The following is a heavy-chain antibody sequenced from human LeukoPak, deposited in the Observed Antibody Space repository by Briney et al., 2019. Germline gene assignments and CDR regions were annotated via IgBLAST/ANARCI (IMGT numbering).Heavy chain of an antibody. CDR2: ISSSSSTI. J-gene: IGHJ5*02. V-gene: IGHV3-48*01. D-gene: IGHD3-10*01. Sequence: GGSLRLSCAASGFTFSSYSMNWVRQAPGKGLEWVSYISSSSSTIYYADSVKGRFTISRDNAKNTLYLQMNSLRAEDTAVYYCAKDPHGWFRESPFPTWGQGTPVTVAS. CDR3: AKDPHGWFRESPFPT. CDR1: GFTFSSYS.